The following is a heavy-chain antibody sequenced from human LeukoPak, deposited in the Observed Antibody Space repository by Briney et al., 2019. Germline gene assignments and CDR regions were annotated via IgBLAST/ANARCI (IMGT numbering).Heavy chain of an antibody. J-gene: IGHJ3*02. CDR3: ARAGGSDSSGYYQGAFDM. D-gene: IGHD3-22*01. V-gene: IGHV3-74*01. CDR1: GFTFSSYW. Sequence: GGPLRLSCAASGFTFSSYWMHWVRQAPGKGLVWVSHINSDGSSISYADSVKGRFTISRDNAKNTLYLQMNSLRAEDTAVYYCARAGGSDSSGYYQGAFDMWGQGTMVTVSS. CDR2: INSDGSSI.